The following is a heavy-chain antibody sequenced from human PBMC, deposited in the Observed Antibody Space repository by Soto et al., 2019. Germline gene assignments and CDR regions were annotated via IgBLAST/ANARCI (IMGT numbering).Heavy chain of an antibody. CDR3: ARRSGSYYRSSGYFDY. V-gene: IGHV4-39*01. CDR1: GGSISSSSYY. CDR2: IYYSGNT. Sequence: SETLSLTCTVSGGSISSSSYYWGWIRQPPGKGLEWIVTIYYSGNTYYNPSLKSRVTISVDTSKNQFSLKLTSVTAADTAVYYCARRSGSYYRSSGYFDYWGQGTLVTVSS. J-gene: IGHJ4*02. D-gene: IGHD1-26*01.